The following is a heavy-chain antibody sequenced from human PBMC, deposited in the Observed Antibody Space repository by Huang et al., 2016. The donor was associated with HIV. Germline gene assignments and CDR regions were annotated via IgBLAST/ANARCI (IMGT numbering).Heavy chain of an antibody. CDR1: GFQLSGFG. CDR3: AKESRWFSDFDH. CDR2: ISYDGRSQ. D-gene: IGHD2-15*01. V-gene: IGHV3-30*18. J-gene: IGHJ4*02. Sequence: QVHLVESGGGVVQPGGSLRLSCAASGFQLSGFGMHWVRQAPGKGLEWVAVISYDGRSQFYTYSVKGRFTISRDNSDNTLSLQMKGLRPDDTAVYYCAKESRWFSDFDHWGQGVLVSVSS.